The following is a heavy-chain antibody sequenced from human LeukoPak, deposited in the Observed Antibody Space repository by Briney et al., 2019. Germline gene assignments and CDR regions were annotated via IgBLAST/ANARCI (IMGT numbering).Heavy chain of an antibody. Sequence: GGSLRLSCAASGFTFSSYGMHWVRQAPGMGLEWVSGISASGDVTFHADPLKGRFTISRDNSKNTLYLQMDSLRAEDTAKYYCAKSLLTTASGTGRAFDIWGQGTVVTVSA. V-gene: IGHV3-23*01. CDR3: AKSLLTTASGTGRAFDI. J-gene: IGHJ3*02. CDR2: ISASGDVT. D-gene: IGHD1-26*01. CDR1: GFTFSSYG.